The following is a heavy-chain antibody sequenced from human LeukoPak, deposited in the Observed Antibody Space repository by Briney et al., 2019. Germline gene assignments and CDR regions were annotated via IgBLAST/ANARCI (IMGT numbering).Heavy chain of an antibody. CDR3: ARLLWFGEAFDY. Sequence: ASVKVSCKASGYTFAVYYTHWVRQAPGQGLEWMGWINPNSGGTNYAQKFQGRVTMTRDTSISTAYMELSRLRSDDTAVYYCARLLWFGEAFDYWGQGTLVTVSS. D-gene: IGHD3-10*01. V-gene: IGHV1-2*02. J-gene: IGHJ4*02. CDR1: GYTFAVYY. CDR2: INPNSGGT.